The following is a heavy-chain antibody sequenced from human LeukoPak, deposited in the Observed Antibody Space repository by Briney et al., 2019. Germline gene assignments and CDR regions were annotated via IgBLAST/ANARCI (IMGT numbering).Heavy chain of an antibody. J-gene: IGHJ3*02. Sequence: SQTLSLTCAISGDSVSSNSAAWNWIRQSPSRGLEWLGRTYYRSKWYNDYAVSVKSRITINPDTSKNQFSLQLNSVTPEDTAVYYCAREPWVQLERNPVDAFDIWGQGTMVTVSS. CDR1: GDSVSSNSAA. CDR3: AREPWVQLERNPVDAFDI. D-gene: IGHD1-1*01. V-gene: IGHV6-1*01. CDR2: TYYRSKWYN.